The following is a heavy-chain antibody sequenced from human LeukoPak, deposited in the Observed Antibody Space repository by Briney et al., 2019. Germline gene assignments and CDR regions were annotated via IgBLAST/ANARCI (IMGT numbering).Heavy chain of an antibody. Sequence: GGSLRLSCTASGFTFNTYSMIWVRQAPGKGLEWVSSITSHSSYISYADSVKGRFTISRDNAKNLLYLQMNSLRAEDTAVYYCARDWYYESSGYSARYFDYWGQGTLVTVSS. J-gene: IGHJ4*02. CDR2: ITSHSSYI. CDR1: GFTFNTYS. V-gene: IGHV3-21*01. CDR3: ARDWYYESSGYSARYFDY. D-gene: IGHD3-22*01.